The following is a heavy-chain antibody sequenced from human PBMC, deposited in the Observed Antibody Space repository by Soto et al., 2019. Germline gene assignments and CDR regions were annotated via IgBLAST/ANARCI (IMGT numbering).Heavy chain of an antibody. CDR3: ARVGNDIVLMVYAMGTNTAYYYGMDV. V-gene: IGHV1-69*13. CDR1: GGTFSSYA. D-gene: IGHD2-8*01. CDR2: IIPIFGTA. Sequence: SVKVSCKASGGTFSSYAISWVRQAPGQGLEWMGGIIPIFGTANYAQRFQGRVTITADESTSTAYMELSSLRSEDTAVYYCARVGNDIVLMVYAMGTNTAYYYGMDVWGQGTTVTVSS. J-gene: IGHJ6*02.